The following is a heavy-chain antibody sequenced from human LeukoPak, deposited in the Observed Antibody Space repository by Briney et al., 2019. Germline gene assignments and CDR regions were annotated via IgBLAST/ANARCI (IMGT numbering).Heavy chain of an antibody. CDR1: GGSISSGGYY. CDR3: ARDNVLRFFDI. J-gene: IGHJ3*02. Sequence: SETLSLTCTVSGGSISSGGYYWSWIRQPPGKGLEWIGYIYHSGSTYYNPSLKSRVTISVDRSKNQFSLKLSSVTAADTAVYYCARDNVLRFFDIWGQGTMVTVSS. V-gene: IGHV4-30-2*01. CDR2: IYHSGST. D-gene: IGHD3-3*01.